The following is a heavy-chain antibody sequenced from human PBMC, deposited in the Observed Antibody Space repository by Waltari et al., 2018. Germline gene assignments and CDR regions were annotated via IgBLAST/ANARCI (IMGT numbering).Heavy chain of an antibody. D-gene: IGHD3-22*01. V-gene: IGHV3-30*18. J-gene: IGHJ4*02. Sequence: QVQLVASGGGVVQLGRSLRLSCAASGFTFISYGMPWVRQAPGKGLEWVAVISFDGSDKYFADSVKGRFTISRDNSKNTLYLQMNSLRAEDTAVYYCAKDLSISTNYYDTSAYDYWGQGTLVTVSS. CDR2: ISFDGSDK. CDR1: GFTFISYG. CDR3: AKDLSISTNYYDTSAYDY.